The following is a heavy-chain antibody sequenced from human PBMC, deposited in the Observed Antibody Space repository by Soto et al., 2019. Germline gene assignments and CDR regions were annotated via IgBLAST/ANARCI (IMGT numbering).Heavy chain of an antibody. V-gene: IGHV1-3*01. J-gene: IGHJ6*02. D-gene: IGHD1-7*01. CDR2: INAGNGNT. Sequence: GASVKVSCKASGYTFTSYAMHWVRQAPGQRLEWMGWINAGNGNTKYSQKFQGRVTITRDTSASTAYMELSSLRSEDTAVYYCARDLQGTTGTTYYYYGMDVWGQGTTVTVSS. CDR1: GYTFTSYA. CDR3: ARDLQGTTGTTYYYYGMDV.